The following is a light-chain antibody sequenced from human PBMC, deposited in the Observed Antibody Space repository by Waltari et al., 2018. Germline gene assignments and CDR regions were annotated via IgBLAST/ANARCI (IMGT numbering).Light chain of an antibody. CDR1: QSVSRW. V-gene: IGKV1-5*03. CDR2: EAS. CDR3: HQYSGYST. Sequence: DIQMTQHPSTLSASVGHRVTIPCRASQSVSRWLAWYQQKPGKAPNLLIYEASRLDSGVPSRFSGSGSGTEFTLTISSLQPDDVATYYCHQYSGYSTFGQGTKVEI. J-gene: IGKJ1*01.